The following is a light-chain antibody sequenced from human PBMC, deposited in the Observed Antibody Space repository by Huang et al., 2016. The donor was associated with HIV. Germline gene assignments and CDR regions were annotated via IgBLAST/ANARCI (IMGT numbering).Light chain of an antibody. J-gene: IGKJ1*01. CDR2: GAS. Sequence: EIVMTQSPATLSVSPGERATLSCRASQSVSSNLAWYQQKPGQAPRLLIYGASTRGTGIPARVRGSGSGTEFTLTISSLQSEDFAVYYCQQYNNWPPWTFGQGTKVEIK. CDR3: QQYNNWPPWT. CDR1: QSVSSN. V-gene: IGKV3-15*01.